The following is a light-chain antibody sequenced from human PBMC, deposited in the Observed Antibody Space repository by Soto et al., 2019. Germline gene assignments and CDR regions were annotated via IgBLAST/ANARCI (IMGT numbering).Light chain of an antibody. J-gene: IGLJ1*01. CDR1: SSDVGGYNY. Sequence: QSVLTQPRSVSGSPGQSLTISCTGTSSDVGGYNYVSWYQQHPGKAPKLMIYDVTKRPSGVPDRFSGSKSGNTASLTISGLQAEDEADYYCCSHAGTYTDVFGTGTKLTVL. CDR3: CSHAGTYTDV. V-gene: IGLV2-11*01. CDR2: DVT.